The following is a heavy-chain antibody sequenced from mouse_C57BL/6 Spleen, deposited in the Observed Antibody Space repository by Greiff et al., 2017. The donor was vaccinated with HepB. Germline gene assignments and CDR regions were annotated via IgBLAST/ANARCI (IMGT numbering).Heavy chain of an antibody. V-gene: IGHV5-6*01. CDR2: ISSGGSYT. D-gene: IGHD2-3*01. J-gene: IGHJ2*01. CDR3: ARQDDGYYRYYFDY. CDR1: GFTFSSYG. Sequence: EVKVVESGGDLVKPGGSLKLSCAASGFTFSSYGMSWVRPTPDKRLEWVATISSGGSYTYYPDSVKGRFTISRDNATNTLYLQMSSLKSEDTAMYYCARQDDGYYRYYFDYWGQGTTLTVS.